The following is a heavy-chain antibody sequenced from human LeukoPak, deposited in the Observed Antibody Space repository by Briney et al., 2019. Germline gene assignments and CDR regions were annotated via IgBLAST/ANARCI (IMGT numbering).Heavy chain of an antibody. CDR1: GYTFTSHG. D-gene: IGHD6-13*01. J-gene: IGHJ6*03. Sequence: ASVKVSCKASGYTFTSHGISWVRQAPGQGLEWMGWINTNTGNPTYAQGFTGRFVFFLDTSVSTAYLQISSLKAEDTAVYYCARDQSSSWSNYYYMDVWGKGTTVTVSS. CDR3: ARDQSSSWSNYYYMDV. V-gene: IGHV7-4-1*02. CDR2: INTNTGNP.